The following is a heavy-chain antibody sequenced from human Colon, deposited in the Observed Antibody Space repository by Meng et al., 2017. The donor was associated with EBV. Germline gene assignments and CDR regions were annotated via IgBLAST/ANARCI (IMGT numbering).Heavy chain of an antibody. CDR3: ARHFINWFDP. CDR1: GGSIGSSS. J-gene: IGHJ5*02. CDR2: IYYRGST. Sequence: RQESVPGLLKPRESLSLTCTISGGSIGSSSWSWIRQPPGKGLEWIGYIYYRGSTNYNPSRKSRVTISVGTSKNQFSLKLSSVTAADTAVYYCARHFINWFDPWGQGTLVTVSS. V-gene: IGHV4-59*08.